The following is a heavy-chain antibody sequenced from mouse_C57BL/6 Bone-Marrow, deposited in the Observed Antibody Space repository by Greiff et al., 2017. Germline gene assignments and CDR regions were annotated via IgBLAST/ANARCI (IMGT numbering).Heavy chain of an antibody. CDR2: FHPSDSDT. CDR1: GYTFTSYW. D-gene: IGHD1-1*01. Sequence: VQLQQPGAEMVKPGASVKVSCKASGYTFTSYWMHWVKQRPGQGLEWIGRFHPSDSDTNYNQKFKGKATLTVDKSSSTAYMQLSSLTSDDSAVYYCAIGYGSSYWYFDVWGTGTTVTVSS. CDR3: AIGYGSSYWYFDV. J-gene: IGHJ1*03. V-gene: IGHV1-74*01.